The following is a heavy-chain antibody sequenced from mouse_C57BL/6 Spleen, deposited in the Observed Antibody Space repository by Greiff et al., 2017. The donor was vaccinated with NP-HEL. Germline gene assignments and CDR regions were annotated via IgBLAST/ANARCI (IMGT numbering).Heavy chain of an antibody. CDR3: ARWDDYDGGYYFDY. V-gene: IGHV1-85*01. CDR2: IYPRDGST. J-gene: IGHJ2*01. D-gene: IGHD2-4*01. CDR1: GYTFTSYD. Sequence: VKLQESGPELVKPGASVKLSCKASGYTFTSYDINWVKQRPGQGLEWIGWIYPRDGSTKYNEKFKGKATLTVDTSSSTAYMELHSLTSEDSAVYFCARWDDYDGGYYFDYWGQGTTLTVSS.